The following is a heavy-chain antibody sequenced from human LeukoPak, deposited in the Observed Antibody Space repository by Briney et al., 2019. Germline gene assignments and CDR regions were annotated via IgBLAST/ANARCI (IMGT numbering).Heavy chain of an antibody. V-gene: IGHV3-7*01. D-gene: IGHD1-1*01. CDR2: IKNDGSKK. Sequence: VGSLRLSCAASGFTFSNYWMSWVRQAPGKGLEWVANIKNDGSKKYYVDSVKGRFTISRDNAKNSLSLQMNSLRVEDTAVYYCASLNNDDYWGQGTLVTVPS. J-gene: IGHJ4*02. CDR1: GFTFSNYW. CDR3: ASLNNDDY.